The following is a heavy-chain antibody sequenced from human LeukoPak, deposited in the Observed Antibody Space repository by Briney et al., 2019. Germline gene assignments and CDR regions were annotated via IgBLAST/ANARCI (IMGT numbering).Heavy chain of an antibody. V-gene: IGHV4-39*01. J-gene: IGHJ4*02. D-gene: IGHD2-21*01. Sequence: SETLSLTCTVSGGSISSSSSYWGWIRQPPGKGLEWIGTIYYSGNTYYNPSLKSRVSISVDTSKNQFSLSLSSVTDTETAVYYCARQAKAVVQYIDFDFWGQGTLVTVSS. CDR3: ARQAKAVVQYIDFDF. CDR2: IYYSGNT. CDR1: GGSISSSSSY.